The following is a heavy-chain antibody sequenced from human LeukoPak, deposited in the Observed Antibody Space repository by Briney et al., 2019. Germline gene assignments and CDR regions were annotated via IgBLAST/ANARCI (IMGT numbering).Heavy chain of an antibody. Sequence: ASVKVSCKASGYTFTSYYMHWVRQAPGQGLEWMGVINPSGGSTDYAQKFQGRVTMTRDTSTSTVYMELSSLTSEDTAVYYCARNGRVDMATNQGHGHWGQGTLVTVSS. CDR3: ARNGRVDMATNQGHGH. CDR2: INPSGGST. J-gene: IGHJ4*02. V-gene: IGHV1-46*01. D-gene: IGHD5-24*01. CDR1: GYTFTSYY.